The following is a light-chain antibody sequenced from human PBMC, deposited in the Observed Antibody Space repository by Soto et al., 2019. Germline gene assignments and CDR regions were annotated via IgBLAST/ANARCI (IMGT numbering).Light chain of an antibody. Sequence: DIQITQSPSSLSASVGARFTITGRGSQGISNYLAWYQQNPGKVPHLLIYAASTLQSGVPSRFSGSGSGTDFTLTISSLQPEDVATYYCQKYNSALSWTFGQGNKWIS. J-gene: IGKJ1*01. V-gene: IGKV1-27*01. CDR2: AAS. CDR3: QKYNSALSWT. CDR1: QGISNY.